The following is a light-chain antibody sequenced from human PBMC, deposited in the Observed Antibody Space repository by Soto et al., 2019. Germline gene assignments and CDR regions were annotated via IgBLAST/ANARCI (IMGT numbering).Light chain of an antibody. CDR2: SNN. CDR1: SSNIGSNP. CDR3: AAWDNSLNVWV. J-gene: IGLJ3*02. V-gene: IGLV1-44*01. Sequence: QSVLTQSPSASGTPGQRVTISCSGSSSNIGSNPVTWYQQFPGTAPKLPMYSNNQRPSGVPDRFSGSKSGTSASLAIRGLQSEDEADYYCAAWDNSLNVWVFGGGTKLTVL.